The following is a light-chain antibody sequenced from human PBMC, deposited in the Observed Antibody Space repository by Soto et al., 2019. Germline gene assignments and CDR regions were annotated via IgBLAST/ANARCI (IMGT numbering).Light chain of an antibody. J-gene: IGLJ3*02. CDR2: EDN. CDR3: QSYDSSNLWV. V-gene: IGLV6-57*03. Sequence: KCMLTQPHSVSESPGKTVTISCTRSSGSIASNYVQWYQQRPGSAPTTVIYEDNQRPSGVPDRFSGSIDSSSNSASLTISGLKTEDEADYYCQSYDSSNLWVFGGGTKLTVL. CDR1: SGSIASNY.